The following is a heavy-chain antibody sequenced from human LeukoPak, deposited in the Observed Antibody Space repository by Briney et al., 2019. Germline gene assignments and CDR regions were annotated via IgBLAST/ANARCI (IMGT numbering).Heavy chain of an antibody. CDR2: IYYSGST. V-gene: IGHV4-59*01. D-gene: IGHD3-16*01. J-gene: IGHJ5*02. CDR1: GGSISSDH. CDR3: ARHYGP. Sequence: SETLSLTCTVSGGSISSDHWSWIRQPPGRGLEWIGYIYYSGSTNYNPSLKSRVTISVDTSKNQLSLKLSSVTAADTAVYYCARHYGPWGQGTLVTVSS.